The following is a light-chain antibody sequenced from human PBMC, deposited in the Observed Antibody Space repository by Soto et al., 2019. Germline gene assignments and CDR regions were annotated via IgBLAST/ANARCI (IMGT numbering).Light chain of an antibody. Sequence: DIQMTQSPSSPSASVGDRVTITCQASQDIRNYLNWYQQKPGKAPNLLIYDASNLRAGVPSRFSGSGSGTEFNFTISSLQPEDIATYYCQHYDHLPPLSFGGGTKVEIK. J-gene: IGKJ4*01. V-gene: IGKV1-33*01. CDR3: QHYDHLPPLS. CDR1: QDIRNY. CDR2: DAS.